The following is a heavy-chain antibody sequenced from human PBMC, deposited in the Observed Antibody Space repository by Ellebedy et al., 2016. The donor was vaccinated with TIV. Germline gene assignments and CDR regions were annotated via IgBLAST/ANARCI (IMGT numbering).Heavy chain of an antibody. CDR2: IYSVGST. V-gene: IGHV3-66*01. CDR3: ARGIKVADSRGFFYYYGLDV. D-gene: IGHD6-19*01. J-gene: IGHJ6*02. Sequence: GESLKISCAASGFTVSGNYMSWVRQAPGKGLEWVSVIYSVGSTFYADSVKGRLAISRDSSKNTLYLQMSSLRAEDTAVDYCARGIKVADSRGFFYYYGLDVWGQGTTVTVFS. CDR1: GFTVSGNY.